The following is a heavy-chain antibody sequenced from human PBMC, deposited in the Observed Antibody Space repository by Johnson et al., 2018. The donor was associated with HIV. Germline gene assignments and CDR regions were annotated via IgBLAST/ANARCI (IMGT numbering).Heavy chain of an antibody. V-gene: IGHV3-7*01. Sequence: VQLVESGGGLVQPGGSLRLSCAASGFTFSSYWMSWVRQAPGKGLEWVANIKQDGSEKYYVDSVKGRFTISRDNAKNSLYLQMNSLRAEDTAVYYCAREREFTMCDAFDIWGQETMVTVSS. CDR3: AREREFTMCDAFDI. CDR2: IKQDGSEK. CDR1: GFTFSSYW. J-gene: IGHJ3*02. D-gene: IGHD3-10*02.